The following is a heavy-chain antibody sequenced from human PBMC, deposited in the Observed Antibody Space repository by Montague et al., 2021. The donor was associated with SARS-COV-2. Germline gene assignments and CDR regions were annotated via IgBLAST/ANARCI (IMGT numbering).Heavy chain of an antibody. CDR3: ARVLGTVATGVHRGYFDY. CDR1: GFIFSGYA. Sequence: SLRLSCAASGFIFSGYAMTWVRQAPGKGLEWVSGITGSGHATYYADSVKGRFTISRDNSKNTLFLQMNSLRAEDTAVYYCARVLGTVATGVHRGYFDYWGPGSLVTVAS. J-gene: IGHJ4*02. D-gene: IGHD4-17*01. CDR2: ITGSGHAT. V-gene: IGHV3-23*01.